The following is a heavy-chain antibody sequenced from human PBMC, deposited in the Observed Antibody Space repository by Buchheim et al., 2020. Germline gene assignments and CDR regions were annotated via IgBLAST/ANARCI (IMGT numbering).Heavy chain of an antibody. D-gene: IGHD3-10*01. CDR1: GYSFNNYY. V-gene: IGHV1-46*02. CDR2: ISPSGAST. Sequence: QVQLVQSGAEVKMPGASVKFSCKASGYSFNNYYMHWVQQAPGQRLEWVEVISPSGASTTYAQKFQDRVTMTRDTSTSTAYMELRSLRSEDTAMYFCARRYGSGNNHFDYWGQGTL. J-gene: IGHJ4*02. CDR3: ARRYGSGNNHFDY.